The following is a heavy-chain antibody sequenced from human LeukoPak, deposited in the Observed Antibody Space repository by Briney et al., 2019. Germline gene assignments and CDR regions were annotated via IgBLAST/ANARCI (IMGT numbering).Heavy chain of an antibody. CDR2: IYHSGST. CDR1: GGSISSGGYY. CDR3: ARENGDTSLFTGWFDP. V-gene: IGHV4-30-2*01. Sequence: PSETLSLTCAVSGGSISSGGYYWSWIRQPPGKGLEWIGYIYHSGSTYYNPSLKSRVTISVDRSKNQFSLKLSSVTAADTAVYFCARENGDTSLFTGWFDPWGQGILVSVSS. J-gene: IGHJ5*02. D-gene: IGHD5-18*01.